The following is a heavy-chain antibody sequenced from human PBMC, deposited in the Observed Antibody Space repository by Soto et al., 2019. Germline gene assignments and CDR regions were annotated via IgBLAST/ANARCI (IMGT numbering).Heavy chain of an antibody. D-gene: IGHD2-2*01. CDR1: GGAIGSGGYY. CDR2: IYYSGST. J-gene: IGHJ4*02. CDR3: ARTYWGCSSTSCRLSSTIGY. V-gene: IGHV4-31*03. Sequence: SETLSLTCTVSGGAIGSGGYYWSWIRQHPGKGLEWIGYIYYSGSTYYNPSLKSRVTISVDPSKNQFSLKLSSVTAADTAVYYCARTYWGCSSTSCRLSSTIGYWGQGTLVTVS.